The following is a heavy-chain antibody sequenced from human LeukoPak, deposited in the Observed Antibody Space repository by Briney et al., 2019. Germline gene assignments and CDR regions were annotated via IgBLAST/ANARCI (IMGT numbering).Heavy chain of an antibody. Sequence: SETLSLTCTVSGGSISSYYWSWIRQPPGKGLEWIGYIYYSGSANYNPSLKSRVTISVDTSKNQFSLKLSSVTAADTAVYYCARDDPTVVTNAFDIWGQGTMVTVSS. CDR1: GGSISSYY. CDR3: ARDDPTVVTNAFDI. J-gene: IGHJ3*02. D-gene: IGHD4-23*01. CDR2: IYYSGSA. V-gene: IGHV4-59*01.